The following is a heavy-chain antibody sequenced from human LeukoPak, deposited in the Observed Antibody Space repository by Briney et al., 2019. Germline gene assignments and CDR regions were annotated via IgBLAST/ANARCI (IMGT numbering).Heavy chain of an antibody. J-gene: IGHJ6*02. D-gene: IGHD4-17*01. Sequence: SETLSLTCTVSGGSISYYYWGWIRQSPGKGLEWVGYIYYSGTTNYNPSLKSPATISVDTSKNQFSLQLRSVTPADTAVYYCAREDPQTTVPEGMDVWGQGTTVPVSS. CDR3: AREDPQTTVPEGMDV. V-gene: IGHV4-59*01. CDR2: IYYSGTT. CDR1: GGSISYYY.